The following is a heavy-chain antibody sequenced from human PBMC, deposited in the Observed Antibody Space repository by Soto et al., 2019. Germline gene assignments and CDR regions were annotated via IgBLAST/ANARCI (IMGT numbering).Heavy chain of an antibody. Sequence: QVQLQQSGPGLVKPSQTLSLTCAISGDSVSSNSAAWNWIRQSPSRGLEWLGRTYYRSKWYNDYAVSVKSRITINPDTSKNQFSLQLNSVTPEDTAVYYCARFLASYSSSWSSYSSGPYDYWGQGTLVTVSS. CDR2: TYYRSKWYN. V-gene: IGHV6-1*01. J-gene: IGHJ4*02. D-gene: IGHD6-13*01. CDR1: GDSVSSNSAA. CDR3: ARFLASYSSSWSSYSSGPYDY.